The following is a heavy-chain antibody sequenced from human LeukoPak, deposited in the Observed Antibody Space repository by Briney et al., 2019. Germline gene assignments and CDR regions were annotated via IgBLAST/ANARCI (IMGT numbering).Heavy chain of an antibody. D-gene: IGHD5-24*01. CDR3: ARRTEMATITRLDY. CDR1: GGSISSYY. CDR2: IYYSGST. Sequence: PSETLSLTCTVSGGSISSYYWSWIRQPPGKGLEWIGYIYYSGSTNYKPSLKSRVTISVDTSKNQFSLKLSSVTAADTAVYYCARRTEMATITRLDYWGQGTLVTVSS. V-gene: IGHV4-59*01. J-gene: IGHJ4*02.